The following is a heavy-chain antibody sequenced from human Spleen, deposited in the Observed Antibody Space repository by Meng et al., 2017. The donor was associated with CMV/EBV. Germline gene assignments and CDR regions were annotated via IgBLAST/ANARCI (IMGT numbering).Heavy chain of an antibody. D-gene: IGHD4-23*01. Sequence: GESLKISCTASGFTFGDYAMSWVRQAPGKGLEWVGFIRSKAYGGTTEYAASVKGRFTISRDDSKSIAYLQMNSLKTEDTAVYYCTRAPGGQRGYYFDYWGQGTLVTVSS. V-gene: IGHV3-49*04. CDR1: GFTFGDYA. CDR3: TRAPGGQRGYYFDY. CDR2: IRSKAYGGTT. J-gene: IGHJ4*02.